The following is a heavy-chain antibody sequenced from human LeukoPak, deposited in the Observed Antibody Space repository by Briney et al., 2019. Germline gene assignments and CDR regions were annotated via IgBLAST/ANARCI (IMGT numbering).Heavy chain of an antibody. V-gene: IGHV3-66*01. Sequence: GGSLRLSCAASGFTVSSNYMSWVCQAPGKGLEWVSVIYSDSSTYYADSVKGRFTISRDNSKNTLYLQMNSLRAEDTAVYYCAKSTRTYSYGYYYYYGMDVWGQGTTVTVSS. CDR1: GFTVSSNY. J-gene: IGHJ6*02. CDR2: IYSDSST. D-gene: IGHD5-18*01. CDR3: AKSTRTYSYGYYYYYGMDV.